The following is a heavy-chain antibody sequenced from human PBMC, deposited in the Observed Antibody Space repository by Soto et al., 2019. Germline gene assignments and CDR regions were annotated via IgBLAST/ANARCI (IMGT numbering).Heavy chain of an antibody. V-gene: IGHV3-53*01. Sequence: EVQLVESGGGLIQPGGSLRLSCVASGFTVSNKYMSWVRQAPGKGLEWVSIIYSNDNRYYADSVKVRFNISRDNSKNTLYLYMNSLRADDTAVYYCASQTTPSEIYYYWGHGTLVTVSS. CDR1: GFTVSNKY. CDR2: IYSNDNR. CDR3: ASQTTPSEIYYY. D-gene: IGHD2-15*01. J-gene: IGHJ4*01.